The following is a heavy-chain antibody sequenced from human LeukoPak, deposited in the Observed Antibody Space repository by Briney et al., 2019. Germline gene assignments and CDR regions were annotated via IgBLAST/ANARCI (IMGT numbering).Heavy chain of an antibody. Sequence: GPGKVSCKVSGYTLTELSMHWVRQAPGKGFEWMGRFDPEKGETIYAQKFQGRVTMTEDTSTDTAYMELSSLRSEDTAVYYCATEGYYDSSGYYTDYWGQGTLVTVSS. D-gene: IGHD3-22*01. V-gene: IGHV1-24*01. CDR2: FDPEKGET. CDR1: GYTLTELS. CDR3: ATEGYYDSSGYYTDY. J-gene: IGHJ4*02.